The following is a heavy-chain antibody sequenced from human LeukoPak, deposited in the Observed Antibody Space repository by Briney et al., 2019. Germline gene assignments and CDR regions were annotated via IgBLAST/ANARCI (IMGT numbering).Heavy chain of an antibody. Sequence: GGSLRLSCAASGYTFSSYEMNWVRQAPGKGLEWVSYISSSGSTIYYADSVRGRFTISRDNAKNSLYLQMNSLRAGDTAVYYCAELGITMIGGVWGKGTTVTISS. J-gene: IGHJ6*04. V-gene: IGHV3-48*03. CDR1: GYTFSSYE. CDR2: ISSSGSTI. D-gene: IGHD3-10*02. CDR3: AELGITMIGGV.